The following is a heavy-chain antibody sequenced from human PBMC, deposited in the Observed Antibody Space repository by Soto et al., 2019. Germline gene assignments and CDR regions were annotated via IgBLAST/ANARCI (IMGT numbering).Heavy chain of an antibody. V-gene: IGHV5-51*01. CDR2: IYPGDSDT. Sequence: GESLKLSCKGSGYSFTSYWIGWVRQMPGKGLEWMGVIYPGDSDTRYSPSFQGQVTISADKSISTAYLQWSSLKASDTAMYYCATWGRYSSSARTYNWFDPWGQGALVTVSS. D-gene: IGHD6-6*01. J-gene: IGHJ5*02. CDR1: GYSFTSYW. CDR3: ATWGRYSSSARTYNWFDP.